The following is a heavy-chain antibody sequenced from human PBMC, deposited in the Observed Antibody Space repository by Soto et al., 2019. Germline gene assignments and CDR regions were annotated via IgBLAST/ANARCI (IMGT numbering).Heavy chain of an antibody. CDR1: GFTFISYA. V-gene: IGHV3-23*01. J-gene: IGHJ6*02. CDR3: AGIVVVPAYYYYGMDV. Sequence: GGSLRLSCAASGFTFISYAMSWVRQAPGKGLEWVSAISGSGGSTYYADSVKGRFTISRDNSKNTLYLQMNSLRAEDTAVYYCAGIVVVPAYYYYGMDVWGQGTTVTVSS. CDR2: ISGSGGST. D-gene: IGHD2-2*01.